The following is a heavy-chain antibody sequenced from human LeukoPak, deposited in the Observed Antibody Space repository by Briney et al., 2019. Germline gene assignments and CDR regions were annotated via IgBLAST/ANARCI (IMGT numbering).Heavy chain of an antibody. Sequence: SETLSLTCTVSGGSISSSSYYWGWIRQPPGKGLEWIGSIYYSGSTYYNPSLKSRVTISVDTSKNQFSLKLSSVTAADTAVYYGAREDRSGRSCYAHSWFDRWGQGTLVTVSS. CDR2: IYYSGST. J-gene: IGHJ5*02. CDR1: GGSISSSSYY. V-gene: IGHV4-39*01. CDR3: AREDRSGRSCYAHSWFDR. D-gene: IGHD2-15*01.